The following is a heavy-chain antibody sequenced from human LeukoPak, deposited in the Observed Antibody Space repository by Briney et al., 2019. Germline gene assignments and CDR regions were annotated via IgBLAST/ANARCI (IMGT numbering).Heavy chain of an antibody. D-gene: IGHD5-24*01. CDR2: ISTYNGDT. J-gene: IGHJ4*02. Sequence: ASVTVSCKASGYTFIEYGIGWVRQAPGQGLEWMGWISTYNGDTRYAQNLQDRLTVTTDTSTNTAYMQLRSLTPDDTAVYYCAREPSNSDGWHEHFDYWGQGSLVTVSS. CDR3: AREPSNSDGWHEHFDY. V-gene: IGHV1-18*01. CDR1: GYTFIEYG.